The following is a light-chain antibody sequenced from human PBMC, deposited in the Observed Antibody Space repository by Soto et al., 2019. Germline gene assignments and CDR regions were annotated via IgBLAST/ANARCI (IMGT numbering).Light chain of an antibody. J-gene: IGKJ3*01. Sequence: EIVLTQSPGTLSLSPGERATLSCRASQSIASSYLAWFQQKPGQAPSLLIYGASSRATGIPDRFSGSVSRTDFTLTITRLEPEDFAVYYCQQYGSSPRFTFGPGTKVDIK. V-gene: IGKV3-20*01. CDR2: GAS. CDR1: QSIASSY. CDR3: QQYGSSPRFT.